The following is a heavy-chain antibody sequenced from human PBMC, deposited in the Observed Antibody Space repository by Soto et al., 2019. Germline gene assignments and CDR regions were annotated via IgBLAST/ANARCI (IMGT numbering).Heavy chain of an antibody. CDR2: LIPFFGTP. Sequence: QVQLVQSGAEVKKPGSSVKVYCTASGGSLSNFGISWVRQAPGQGLEWMGALIPFFGTPNYAQKFQDRVTINADESTTTVYMGVRSLTSEDTAVYYCARGDATKIVVTTYYGMDVWGPGTTVSVSS. D-gene: IGHD3-22*01. CDR1: GGSLSNFG. CDR3: ARGDATKIVVTTYYGMDV. V-gene: IGHV1-69*12. J-gene: IGHJ6*02.